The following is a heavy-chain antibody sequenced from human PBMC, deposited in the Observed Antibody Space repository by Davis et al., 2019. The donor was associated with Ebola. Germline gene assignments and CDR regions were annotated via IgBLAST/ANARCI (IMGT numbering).Heavy chain of an antibody. CDR3: ARGGYGLVGFDY. D-gene: IGHD4-17*01. V-gene: IGHV4-34*01. J-gene: IGHJ4*02. CDR1: GGSFSGYY. CDR2: INHSGST. Sequence: SETLSLTCAVYGGSFSGYYWSWIRQPPGKGLEWIGEINHSGSTNYNPSLKSRVTISVDTSKNQFSLKLSSVTAADTAVYYCARGGYGLVGFDYWGQGTLVTVSS.